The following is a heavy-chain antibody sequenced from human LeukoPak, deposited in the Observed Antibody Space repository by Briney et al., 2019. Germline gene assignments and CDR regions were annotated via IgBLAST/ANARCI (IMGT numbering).Heavy chain of an antibody. V-gene: IGHV3-48*01. CDR1: GFTFSSYE. J-gene: IGHJ6*03. CDR3: AREEVAEEPDYYYYYMDV. CDR2: ISSSSSTI. Sequence: GGSLRLSCAASGFTFSSYEMNWVRQAPGKGLEWVSYISSSSSTIYYADSVKGRFTISRDNAKNSLYLQMNSLRAEDTAVYYCAREEVAEEPDYYYYYMDVWGKGTTVTVSS. D-gene: IGHD2-15*01.